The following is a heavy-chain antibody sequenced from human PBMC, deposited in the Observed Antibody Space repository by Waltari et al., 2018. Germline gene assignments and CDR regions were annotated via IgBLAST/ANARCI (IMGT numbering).Heavy chain of an antibody. CDR3: ARDLGHKVDV. J-gene: IGHJ6*02. V-gene: IGHV4-38-2*02. Sequence: QVQLQESGPGLLRPSETLSLTCAVSVHPISPVASFWGWIRRPPGTGLEWIGSIYHRGNTFYNPSLKSPVTISVDTSKNHFSLTLRSVTAADTAVYFCARDLGHKVDVWGQGTTVTVSS. CDR2: IYHRGNT. CDR1: VHPISPVASF. D-gene: IGHD3-16*01.